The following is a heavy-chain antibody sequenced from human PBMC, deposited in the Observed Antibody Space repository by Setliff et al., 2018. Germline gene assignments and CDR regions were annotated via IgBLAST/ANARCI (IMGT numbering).Heavy chain of an antibody. V-gene: IGHV1-2*02. J-gene: IGHJ4*02. D-gene: IGHD3-16*01. Sequence: ASVKVSCKASGYPFVGYYIYWMRQTPGQGFEWMGWINPKSGGTKYXVKFQGRVTMTRDTSINTIYMELSSLTSDDTAIYYCAKQGDLAFDYWGQGTQVTVSS. CDR1: GYPFVGYY. CDR3: AKQGDLAFDY. CDR2: INPKSGGT.